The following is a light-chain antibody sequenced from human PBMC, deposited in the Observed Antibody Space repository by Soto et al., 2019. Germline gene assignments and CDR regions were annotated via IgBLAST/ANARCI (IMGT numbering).Light chain of an antibody. J-gene: IGLJ1*01. CDR1: SSDIGAYNF. CDR2: GVT. CDR3: SSYAGSSDIV. V-gene: IGLV2-8*01. Sequence: QSVLTQPAPVSGSPGQSITISCTGTSSDIGAYNFVSWYQQHPGRAPKLIISGVTNRPSGVPDRFSGSKSGNTASLTVSGLQADDEADYYCSSYAGSSDIVFGTGTKVTVL.